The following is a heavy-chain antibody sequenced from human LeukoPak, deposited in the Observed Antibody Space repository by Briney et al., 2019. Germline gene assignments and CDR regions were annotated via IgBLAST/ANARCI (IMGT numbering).Heavy chain of an antibody. V-gene: IGHV4-38-2*02. J-gene: IGHJ4*02. CDR1: GYSISSGYY. Sequence: SETLSLTCTVSGYSISSGYYWGWIRQPPGKGLEWIGSIYHSGSTYYNPSLKSRVTISVDTSKNQFSLKLSSVTAADTAVYYCARYYDILTGPPSYWGQGTLVTVSS. CDR3: ARYYDILTGPPSY. D-gene: IGHD3-9*01. CDR2: IYHSGST.